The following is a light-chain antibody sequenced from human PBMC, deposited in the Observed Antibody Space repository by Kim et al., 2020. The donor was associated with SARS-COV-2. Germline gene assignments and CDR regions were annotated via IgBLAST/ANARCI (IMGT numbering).Light chain of an antibody. J-gene: IGKJ1*01. CDR1: QSVSSTY. CDR2: GAS. Sequence: EIVLTQSPGTLSLSPGERATLSCRASQSVSSTYLAWYQHKPGQAPRLLIYGASSRATGIPDRFSGSGSGTDFTLTIRRLEPEDFAVYYCQHYGNSPQTFGQGTKVEIK. CDR3: QHYGNSPQT. V-gene: IGKV3-20*01.